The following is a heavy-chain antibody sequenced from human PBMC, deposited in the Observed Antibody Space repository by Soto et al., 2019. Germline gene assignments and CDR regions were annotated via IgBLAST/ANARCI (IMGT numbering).Heavy chain of an antibody. CDR2: VITLLDAS. V-gene: IGHV1-69*08. CDR3: ASGKSQMSQDRMGFYYYMDV. D-gene: IGHD1-1*01. CDR1: GAAFSNYT. J-gene: IGHJ6*03. Sequence: QVQLVQSGADVKKPGSSVKISCTASGAAFSNYTFTWVRRAPGQVLEWVGRVITLLDASNYAEKFQDRVTISADRSTSTVYMELRGLRSEDSVIYYCASGKSQMSQDRMGFYYYMDVWGKGTTVTVSS.